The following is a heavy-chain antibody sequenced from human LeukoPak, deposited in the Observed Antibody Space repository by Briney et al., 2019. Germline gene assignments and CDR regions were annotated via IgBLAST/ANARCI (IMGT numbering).Heavy chain of an antibody. J-gene: IGHJ4*02. CDR1: GFSFSTYW. CDR3: ARLSAMVRGPEDIFYFEY. CDR2: IRQDGSEK. Sequence: GGSLRLSCEASGFSFSTYWMSWVRQAPGKGLEWVANIRQDGSEKYYVDSVKGRFTISRDIAKQSVFLQMNSLRVEDTAVYYCARLSAMVRGPEDIFYFEYWGLGTLVTVSS. V-gene: IGHV3-7*01. D-gene: IGHD3-10*01.